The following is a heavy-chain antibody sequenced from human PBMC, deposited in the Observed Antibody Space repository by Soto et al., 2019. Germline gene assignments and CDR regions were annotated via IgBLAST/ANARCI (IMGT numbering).Heavy chain of an antibody. CDR3: ARVDDC. CDR2: INHSGST. V-gene: IGHV4-34*01. J-gene: IGHJ4*02. Sequence: SETLSLTCAVYGGSFSDYQWSWVRQSPGKGLEWIGEINHSGSTNYNPSFKSRLIMSIDTSKNQFSLRLSSVTAADTAIYYCARVDDCWGQGTLVTVSS. CDR1: GGSFSDYQ.